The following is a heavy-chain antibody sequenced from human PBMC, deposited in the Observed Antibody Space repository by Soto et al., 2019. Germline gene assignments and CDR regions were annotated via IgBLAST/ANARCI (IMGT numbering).Heavy chain of an antibody. V-gene: IGHV1-18*01. D-gene: IGHD4-17*01. CDR2: ISAYNGNT. J-gene: IGHJ6*03. CDR3: AREKVTTVFRGSYYYMDV. CDR1: GYTFTSYG. Sequence: QVQLVQSGAEVKKPGASVKVSCKASGYTFTSYGISWVRQAPGQGLEWMGWISAYNGNTNYAQKLQGRVTMTTDTATSTAYMELRSLRSDDTAVYYCAREKVTTVFRGSYYYMDVWGKGTTVTVSS.